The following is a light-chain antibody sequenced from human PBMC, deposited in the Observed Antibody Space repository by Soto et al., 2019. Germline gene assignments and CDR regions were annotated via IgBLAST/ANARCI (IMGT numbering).Light chain of an antibody. V-gene: IGLV2-8*01. CDR2: EVS. CDR3: SSYAGSNNFVV. CDR1: SSDVGGSNY. Sequence: QSALTQPPSASGSPGQSVTISCTGTSSDVGGSNYVSWYQQHPGKAPKLMIYEVSRRPSGVPDRFSGSKSGNTASLTVSGLQAEDEADDYCSSYAGSNNFVVFGGGTKVTVL. J-gene: IGLJ2*01.